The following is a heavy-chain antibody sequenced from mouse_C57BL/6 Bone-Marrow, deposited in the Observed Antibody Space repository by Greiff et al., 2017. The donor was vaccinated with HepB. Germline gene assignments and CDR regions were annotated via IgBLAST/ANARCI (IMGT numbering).Heavy chain of an antibody. V-gene: IGHV1-50*01. CDR3: ARSSVLRLVSDY. Sequence: QVHVKQPGAELVKPGASVKLSCKASGFTFTSYWMQWVKQRPGQGLEWIGEIDPSDSYTNYTQKFKGKATLTVDTSSSTAYMQLSSLTSEDSAVYYCARSSVLRLVSDYWGQGTTLTVSS. CDR2: IDPSDSYT. CDR1: GFTFTSYW. J-gene: IGHJ2*01. D-gene: IGHD1-1*01.